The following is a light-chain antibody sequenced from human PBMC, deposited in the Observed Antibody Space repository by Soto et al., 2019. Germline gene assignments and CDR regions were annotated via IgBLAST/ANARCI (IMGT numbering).Light chain of an antibody. CDR3: QQYDGAPLT. J-gene: IGKJ3*01. CDR2: AAS. Sequence: EIVLTQSPATLSLSPGERATLFCRASQTLSINSLAWYQQKPGQAPRLPIYAASTRHTGIPDRFNGSGSGTDFALTINRLEPEDFAVYFCQQYDGAPLTFGPGTKVDIK. V-gene: IGKV3-20*01. CDR1: QTLSINS.